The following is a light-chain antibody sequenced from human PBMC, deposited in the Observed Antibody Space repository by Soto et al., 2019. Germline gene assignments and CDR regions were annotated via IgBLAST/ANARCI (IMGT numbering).Light chain of an antibody. V-gene: IGKV1-6*01. CDR3: LQDHNYLWT. Sequence: AIQVTQSPSSLSASVGGRVTITCRASEDIRNGLGWYQQKPGKAPKLLIYAASYLQGGAPSRFSGSGFGTEFTLTISSLQPEDFATYYCLQDHNYLWTFGQGTKVDIK. CDR2: AAS. J-gene: IGKJ1*01. CDR1: EDIRNG.